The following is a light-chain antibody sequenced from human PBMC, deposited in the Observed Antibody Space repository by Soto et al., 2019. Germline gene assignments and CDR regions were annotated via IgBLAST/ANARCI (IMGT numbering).Light chain of an antibody. CDR3: QQYNEWPPIT. CDR2: DAS. CDR1: QSVKSH. Sequence: EIVLTHSPDTLSVSPVERATLSCWASQSVKSHLAWYHQKPGQAPRLLIYDASTRVAGVPARFSGSGSGTEFALTISSLQSEDFGVYYCQQYNEWPPITFGQGTRLEIK. V-gene: IGKV3-15*01. J-gene: IGKJ5*01.